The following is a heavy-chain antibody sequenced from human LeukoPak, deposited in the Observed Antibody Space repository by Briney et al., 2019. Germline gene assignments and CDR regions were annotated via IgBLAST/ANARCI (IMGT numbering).Heavy chain of an antibody. CDR2: IDSHGRSA. CDR1: GFTFSSHW. CDR3: ARDGRIEIPFDY. J-gene: IGHJ4*02. Sequence: GGSLRLSCAASGFTFSSHWMHWVRQGPGKGLVWVARIDSHGRSASYGVSVKGRFTISRDNAKNTLSLQMNNLRAEDTAVYYCARDGRIEIPFDYWGQGALVTVSS. D-gene: IGHD2-15*01. V-gene: IGHV3-74*01.